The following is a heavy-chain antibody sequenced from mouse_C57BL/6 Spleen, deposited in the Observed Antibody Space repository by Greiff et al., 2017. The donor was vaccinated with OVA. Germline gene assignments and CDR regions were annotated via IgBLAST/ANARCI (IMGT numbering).Heavy chain of an antibody. V-gene: IGHV1-39*01. J-gene: IGHJ1*03. CDR2: INPNYGTT. CDR3: AREEDYGSAWYFDV. CDR1: GYSFTDYN. Sequence: EVQLVESGPELVKPGASVKISCKASGYSFTDYNMNWVKQSNGKSLEWIGVINPNYGTTSYNQKFKGKATLTVDQSSSTAYMQLNSLTSEDSAVYYCAREEDYGSAWYFDVWGTGTTVTVSS. D-gene: IGHD1-1*01.